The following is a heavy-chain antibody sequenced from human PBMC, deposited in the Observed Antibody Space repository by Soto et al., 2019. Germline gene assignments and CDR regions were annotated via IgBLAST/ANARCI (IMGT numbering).Heavy chain of an antibody. CDR1: GGSFSGYY. J-gene: IGHJ4*02. CDR2: INHSGST. CDR3: ARGRRGDFDY. V-gene: IGHV4-34*01. Sequence: PSETLSLTCAVYGGSFSGYYWSWIRQPPGKGLEWIGEINHSGSTNYNPSLTTLVTISVDTSKTQFSLKLSSVTAADTAVYYGARGRRGDFDYWSQGTLVTIAS. D-gene: IGHD3-10*01.